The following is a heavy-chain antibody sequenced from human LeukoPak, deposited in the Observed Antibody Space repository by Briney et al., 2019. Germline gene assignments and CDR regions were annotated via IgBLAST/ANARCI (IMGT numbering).Heavy chain of an antibody. D-gene: IGHD6-19*01. Sequence: GGSLRLSCSASGFTFTTYGMNWVRQAPGKGLEWVSGIGGSGVRTYYADSVKGRFTISRDNAKNSLYLQMNSLRAEDTAVYYCARDRSGWYREFDYWGQGTLVTVSS. J-gene: IGHJ4*02. CDR2: IGGSGVRT. CDR1: GFTFTTYG. CDR3: ARDRSGWYREFDY. V-gene: IGHV3-21*01.